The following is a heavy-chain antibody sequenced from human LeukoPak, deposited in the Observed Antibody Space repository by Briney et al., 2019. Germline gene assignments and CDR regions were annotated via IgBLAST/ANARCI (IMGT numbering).Heavy chain of an antibody. CDR2: INDYTGDS. J-gene: IGHJ6*02. Sequence: SETLSLTCTVFGGSFTDYFWTWIRHSPGKGLEWIGEINDYTGDSKYNPSLNSRVSISLEKSKNRLSLELRSVTAADTAVYYCARGRITKIVVVHSFSYGMDVWGQGTTVTVSS. D-gene: IGHD3-22*01. CDR1: GGSFTDYF. CDR3: ARGRITKIVVVHSFSYGMDV. V-gene: IGHV4-34*01.